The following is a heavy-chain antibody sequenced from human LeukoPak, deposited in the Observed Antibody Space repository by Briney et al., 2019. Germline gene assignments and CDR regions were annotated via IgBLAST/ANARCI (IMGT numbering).Heavy chain of an antibody. J-gene: IGHJ4*02. CDR3: AKGSRGSYEEYYFDY. D-gene: IGHD3-16*01. Sequence: LSGGSLRLSCAASGFTFSSYAMSWVRQAPGKGLEWVSTISGSGGSTYYADSVKGRFTISRDNSKNMLSLQMNSLRAEDTAVCFCAKGSRGSYEEYYFDYWGQGTLVTVSS. V-gene: IGHV3-23*01. CDR1: GFTFSSYA. CDR2: ISGSGGST.